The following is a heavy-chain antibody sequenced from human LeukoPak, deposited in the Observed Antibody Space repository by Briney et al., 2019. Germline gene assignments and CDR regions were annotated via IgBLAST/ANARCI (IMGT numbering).Heavy chain of an antibody. CDR2: IRSKANSYAT. CDR1: GFTFSGSA. J-gene: IGHJ4*02. Sequence: GGSLRLSRAASGFTFSGSAMHWVRQASGKGLEWVGRIRSKANSYATAYAASVKGRFTISRDDSKNTAYLQMNSLKTEDTAVYYCTRGGRPDSIVGANDYWGQGTLVTVSS. CDR3: TRGGRPDSIVGANDY. D-gene: IGHD1-26*01. V-gene: IGHV3-73*01.